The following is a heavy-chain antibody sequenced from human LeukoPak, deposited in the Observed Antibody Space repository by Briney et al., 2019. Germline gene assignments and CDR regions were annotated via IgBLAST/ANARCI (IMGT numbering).Heavy chain of an antibody. CDR1: GFTFSSYW. D-gene: IGHD5-12*01. CDR3: ARDIVATMNNWFDP. J-gene: IGHJ5*02. CDR2: IKQDGSEK. Sequence: GGSLRLSCAASGFTFSSYWMSWVRQAPGKGLEWVANIKQDGSEKYYVDSVKGRFTISRDNAKNSLYLQMNSLRAEDTAVHYCARDIVATMNNWFDPWGQGTLVTVSS. V-gene: IGHV3-7*01.